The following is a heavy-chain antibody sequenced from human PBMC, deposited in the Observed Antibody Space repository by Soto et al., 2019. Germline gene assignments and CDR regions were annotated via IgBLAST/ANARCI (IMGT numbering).Heavy chain of an antibody. V-gene: IGHV4-59*01. Sequence: PSETLSLTCTVSGGSISSYYWSWLRQPPGKGLEWIGYIYYSGSTNYNPSLKSRVTISVDTSKNQLSLKLSSVTAADTAVYYCARLYSSSWGNWFDRWGQGTLVTVSS. CDR2: IYYSGST. J-gene: IGHJ5*02. D-gene: IGHD2-2*01. CDR3: ARLYSSSWGNWFDR. CDR1: GGSISSYY.